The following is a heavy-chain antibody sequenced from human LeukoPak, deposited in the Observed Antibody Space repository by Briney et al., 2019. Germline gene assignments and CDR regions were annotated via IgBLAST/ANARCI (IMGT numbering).Heavy chain of an antibody. J-gene: IGHJ5*02. CDR3: VRAAGSSSWST. D-gene: IGHD6-13*01. CDR2: VYYSGST. Sequence: KPSESLSLTWTVSGGSISSYYWSWIRQPPGKGLEWIGYVYYSGSTKYNPSLKSRVYISVDPSNNQFSLKLRSVTAADTAVYYCVRAAGSSSWSTWGQGALVTVSS. CDR1: GGSISSYY. V-gene: IGHV4-59*01.